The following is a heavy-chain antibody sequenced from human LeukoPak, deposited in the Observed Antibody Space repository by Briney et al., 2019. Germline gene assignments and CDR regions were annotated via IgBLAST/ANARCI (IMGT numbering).Heavy chain of an antibody. CDR1: GGSISSGDYY. Sequence: PSETLSLTCTVSGGSISSGDYYWSWIRQPPGKGLEWIGYIYYSGSTYYNPSLKSRVTISVDTSKNQFSLKLSSVTAADTAVYYCARARDEGYTSYFDYWGQGTLVTVSS. V-gene: IGHV4-30-4*02. D-gene: IGHD5-24*01. CDR2: IYYSGST. CDR3: ARARDEGYTSYFDY. J-gene: IGHJ4*02.